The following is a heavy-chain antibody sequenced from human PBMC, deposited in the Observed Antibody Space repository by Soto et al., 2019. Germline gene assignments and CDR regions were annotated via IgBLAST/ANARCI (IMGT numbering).Heavy chain of an antibody. Sequence: ASVKVSCKASGYTFTSYYMHWVRQAPGQGLEWMGIINPSGGSTSYAQKFQGRVTMTRDTSTSTVYMELSSLRSEDTAVYYCAREELRFLEGADYYMDVWGKGTTVPVSS. D-gene: IGHD3-3*01. CDR3: AREELRFLEGADYYMDV. J-gene: IGHJ6*03. CDR1: GYTFTSYY. V-gene: IGHV1-46*03. CDR2: INPSGGST.